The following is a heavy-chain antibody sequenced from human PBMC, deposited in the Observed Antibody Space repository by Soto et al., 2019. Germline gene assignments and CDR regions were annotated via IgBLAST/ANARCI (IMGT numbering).Heavy chain of an antibody. V-gene: IGHV4-34*01. CDR1: GGSLSGYY. Sequence: QVQLHQWGAGLLKPSETLSRICDVYGGSLSGYYWIWVRQSPGRGLEWIGETSDSGNTKYNPSLKSRVTISLDTSKNQFSLRLNSVTAADTAVYYCASHRTGSRGVDLWGQGMLVTVSS. D-gene: IGHD3-9*01. CDR2: TSDSGNT. J-gene: IGHJ5*02. CDR3: ASHRTGSRGVDL.